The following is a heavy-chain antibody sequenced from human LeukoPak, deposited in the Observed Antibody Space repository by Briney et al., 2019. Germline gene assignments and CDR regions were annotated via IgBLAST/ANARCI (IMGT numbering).Heavy chain of an antibody. CDR3: ATPPREHSY. J-gene: IGHJ4*02. Sequence: PGRSLRLSCAASGFTFSSYAMHWVRQAPGKGLEWVAVISYDGSNKYYADSVKGRFTISRHNSKNTLYLQMNSLSAEDTAGYYCATPPREHSYWGQGTLVTVSA. CDR1: GFTFSSYA. CDR2: ISYDGSNK. D-gene: IGHD1/OR15-1a*01. V-gene: IGHV3-30-3*01.